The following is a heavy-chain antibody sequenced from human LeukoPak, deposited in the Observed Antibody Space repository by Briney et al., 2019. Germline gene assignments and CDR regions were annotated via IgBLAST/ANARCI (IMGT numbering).Heavy chain of an antibody. V-gene: IGHV3-33*01. J-gene: IGHJ4*02. CDR3: ARALSSTGGSYYFDS. CDR2: VRYDGSDK. CDR1: GFALSHHG. Sequence: GRSLRLSCIASGFALSHHGMHWVRQPPGKGLEWVAFVRYDGSDKYYADSVKGQFTVSRDNSNNALDLQMNTLTVEDTAVYYCARALSSTGGSYYFDSWGQGTLVTVSS. D-gene: IGHD1-14*01.